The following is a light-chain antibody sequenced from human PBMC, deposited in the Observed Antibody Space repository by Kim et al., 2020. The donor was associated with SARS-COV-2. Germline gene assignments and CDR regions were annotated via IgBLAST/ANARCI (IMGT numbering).Light chain of an antibody. CDR1: SGHSSYA. Sequence: QLVLTQSPSASASLGASVKLTCTLSSGHSSYAIAWHQQQPEKGPRYLMKLNSDGSHSKGDGIPDRFSGSSSGAERYHTISSLQSEDEADYYCQTWGTGNWVFGGGTKLTVL. V-gene: IGLV4-69*01. J-gene: IGLJ3*02. CDR3: QTWGTGNWV. CDR2: LNSDGSH.